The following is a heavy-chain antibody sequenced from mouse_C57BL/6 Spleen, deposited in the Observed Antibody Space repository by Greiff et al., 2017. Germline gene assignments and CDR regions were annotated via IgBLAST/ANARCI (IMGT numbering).Heavy chain of an antibody. CDR2: INPYNGGT. Sequence: VQLQQSGPVLVKPGASVKMSCKASGYTFTDYYMNWVKQSHGKSLEWIGVINPYNGGTSYNQKFKGKATLTVDKSSSTAYMELNSLTSEDSAVYYCASGDDYYDFDYWGQGTTLTVSS. J-gene: IGHJ2*01. CDR1: GYTFTDYY. CDR3: ASGDDYYDFDY. V-gene: IGHV1-19*01. D-gene: IGHD2-3*01.